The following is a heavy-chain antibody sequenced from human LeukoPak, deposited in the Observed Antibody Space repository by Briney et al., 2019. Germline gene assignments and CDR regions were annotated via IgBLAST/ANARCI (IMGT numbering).Heavy chain of an antibody. D-gene: IGHD2-2*01. V-gene: IGHV4-39*01. CDR2: IYYSGST. CDR1: GGSISSSSYY. J-gene: IGHJ5*02. CDR3: ARAEIVVVPAAKFDP. Sequence: SETLSLTCTVSGGSISSSSYYWGWIRQPPGKGLEWIGSIYYSGSTYYHPSLKSRVTISVDTSKNQFSLKLSSVTAADTAVYYCARAEIVVVPAAKFDPWGQGTLVTVSS.